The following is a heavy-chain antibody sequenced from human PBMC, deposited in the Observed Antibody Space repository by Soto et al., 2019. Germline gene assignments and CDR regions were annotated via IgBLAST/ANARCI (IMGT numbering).Heavy chain of an antibody. D-gene: IGHD6-19*01. V-gene: IGHV4-59*02. Sequence: SETLSLTCTVSGGSVTGFYWSWIRQPPGKRLEWIGYIFHSGSSNYKPSLKSRVTISVDTSKSQVSLRLTSVTAADTAVYYCARAPGLGVAYIDYWGRGTLVTVSS. J-gene: IGHJ4*02. CDR3: ARAPGLGVAYIDY. CDR2: IFHSGSS. CDR1: GGSVTGFY.